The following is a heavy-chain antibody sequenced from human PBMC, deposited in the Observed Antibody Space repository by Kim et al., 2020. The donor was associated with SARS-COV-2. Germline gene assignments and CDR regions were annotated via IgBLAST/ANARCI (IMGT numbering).Heavy chain of an antibody. D-gene: IGHD2-15*01. CDR1: GFTFTGHA. CDR2: IDGSDGTT. Sequence: GGSLRLSCTTSGFTFTGHAMSWVRQAPGKGLEWVSSIDGSDGTTYYVDSVKGRFSISRDDSKNTLYLQMSALRADDTAAYYCWKGGWGWFCYYCGQGTL. V-gene: IGHV3-23*01. CDR3: WKGGWGWFCYY. J-gene: IGHJ4*02.